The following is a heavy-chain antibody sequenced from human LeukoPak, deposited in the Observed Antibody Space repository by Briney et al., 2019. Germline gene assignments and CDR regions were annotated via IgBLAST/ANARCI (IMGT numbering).Heavy chain of an antibody. Sequence: GGSLRLSCAASGFTLSSYSMNWVRQAPGKGLEWVSSISSTSSYIYYADSVQGRFTIRRDNAKNSRYLQMNSRRAEDTAVYYCARVASTVTATGWFDPWGQGTLVTVSS. D-gene: IGHD4-17*01. J-gene: IGHJ5*02. V-gene: IGHV3-21*01. CDR1: GFTLSSYS. CDR3: ARVASTVTATGWFDP. CDR2: ISSTSSYI.